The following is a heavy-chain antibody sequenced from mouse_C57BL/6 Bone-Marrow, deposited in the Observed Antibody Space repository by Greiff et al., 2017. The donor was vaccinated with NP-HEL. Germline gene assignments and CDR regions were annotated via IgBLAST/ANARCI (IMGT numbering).Heavy chain of an antibody. Sequence: EVKLQESGPGLVKPSQSLSLSCSVTGYSITSGYYWNWIRQLPGNKLEWMGYISYDGSNNYNPSFKNRISITRDTSKNQFFLKLNSVTSEDTATYYCARGGLRLWFAYWGQGTLVTVSA. CDR2: ISYDGSN. V-gene: IGHV3-6*01. J-gene: IGHJ3*01. CDR3: ARGGLRLWFAY. CDR1: GYSITSGYY. D-gene: IGHD1-2*01.